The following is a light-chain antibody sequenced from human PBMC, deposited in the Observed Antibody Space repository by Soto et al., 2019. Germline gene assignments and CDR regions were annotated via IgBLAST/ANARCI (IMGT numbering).Light chain of an antibody. CDR2: GAS. J-gene: IGKJ1*01. CDR3: HQYGSSRA. CDR1: QSVSSSY. V-gene: IGKV3-20*01. Sequence: EIVLTQSPATLSLSPGERATLSCRASQSVSSSYLAWYQQKPGQAPRLLIYGASSRATGIPDRFSGSGSGTDFTLIISRLEPEDFAVYYCHQYGSSRAFGQGTKVDIK.